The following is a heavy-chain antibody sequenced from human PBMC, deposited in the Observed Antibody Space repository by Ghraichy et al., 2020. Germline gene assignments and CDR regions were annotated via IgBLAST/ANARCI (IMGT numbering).Heavy chain of an antibody. J-gene: IGHJ6*03. D-gene: IGHD2-2*02. CDR2: IVVGSGNT. Sequence: VKVSCKASGFTFTSSAMQWVRQARGQRLEWIGWIVVGSGNTNYAQKFQERVTITRDMSTSTAYMELSSLRSEDTAVYYCAADPDIVVVPAAIRAPYYYMDVWGKGTTVTVSS. V-gene: IGHV1-58*02. CDR1: GFTFTSSA. CDR3: AADPDIVVVPAAIRAPYYYMDV.